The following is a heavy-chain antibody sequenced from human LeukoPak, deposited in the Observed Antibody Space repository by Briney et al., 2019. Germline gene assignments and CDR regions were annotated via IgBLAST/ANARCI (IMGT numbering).Heavy chain of an antibody. CDR3: ARGVEYSYESSGYYSTGNFDY. CDR1: GASVSGGAYY. D-gene: IGHD3-22*01. CDR2: VFTSGST. Sequence: PSQTLSLTCTISGASVSGGAYYWTWIRQPAGRGLEWIGRVFTSGSTDYNPPLRGRVTISIDTSKNQFSLNLNSVTATDTAVYYCARGVEYSYESSGYYSTGNFDYWGPGTLVTVSS. V-gene: IGHV4-61*02. J-gene: IGHJ4*02.